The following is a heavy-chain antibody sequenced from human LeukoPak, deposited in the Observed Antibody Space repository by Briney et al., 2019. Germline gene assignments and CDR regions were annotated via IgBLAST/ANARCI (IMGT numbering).Heavy chain of an antibody. CDR1: GGSISSSSYY. J-gene: IGHJ5*02. V-gene: IGHV4-39*07. CDR3: ASRWLPYHNWFDP. D-gene: IGHD5-24*01. CDR2: IYYSGST. Sequence: SETLSLTCTVSGGSISSSSYYWGWIRQPPGKGLEWIGSIYYSGSTYYNPSLKSRVTISVDTSKNQFSLKLSSVTAADTAVYYCASRWLPYHNWFDPWGQGTLVTVSS.